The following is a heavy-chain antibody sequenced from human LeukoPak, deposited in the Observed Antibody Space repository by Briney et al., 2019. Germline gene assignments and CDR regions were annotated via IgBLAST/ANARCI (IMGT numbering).Heavy chain of an antibody. CDR1: GGSISSYY. CDR3: ASPSITMVRGGEFDAFDI. Sequence: SETLSLTCTVSGGSISSYYWSWIRQPPGKGLEWIGYINYSGSTNYNPSLKSRVTISVDTSKNQFPLKLSSVTAADTAVYYCASPSITMVRGGEFDAFDIWGQGTMVTVSS. V-gene: IGHV4-59*01. J-gene: IGHJ3*02. CDR2: INYSGST. D-gene: IGHD3-10*01.